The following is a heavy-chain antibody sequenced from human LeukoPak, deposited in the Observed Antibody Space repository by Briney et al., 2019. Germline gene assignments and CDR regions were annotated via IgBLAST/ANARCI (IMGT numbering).Heavy chain of an antibody. CDR1: GFSISSAYY. J-gene: IGHJ4*02. D-gene: IGHD3-10*01. CDR3: ARSGSYYGSTSG. CDR2: SYYSGST. V-gene: IGHV4-31*03. Sequence: SETLSLTCTVSGFSISSAYYWSWIRQHPGKGLEWIGYSYYSGSTNYNPSLKSRVTISLDTSKNQFSLKLSSVTAADTAVYYCARSGSYYGSTSGWGQGTLVTVSP.